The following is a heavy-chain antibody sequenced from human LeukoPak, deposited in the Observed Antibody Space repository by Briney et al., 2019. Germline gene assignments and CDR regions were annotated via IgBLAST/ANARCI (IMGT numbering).Heavy chain of an antibody. J-gene: IGHJ3*02. CDR2: ISSSSSYI. V-gene: IGHV3-21*01. D-gene: IGHD4-17*01. CDR3: ARHRTTVTISDAFDI. CDR1: GFTFSSYS. Sequence: PGGSLRLSCAASGFTFSSYSMNWVRQAPGKGLKWVSSISSSSSYIYYADSVKGRFTISRDNAKNSLYLQMNSLRAEDTAVYYCARHRTTVTISDAFDIWGQGTMVTVSS.